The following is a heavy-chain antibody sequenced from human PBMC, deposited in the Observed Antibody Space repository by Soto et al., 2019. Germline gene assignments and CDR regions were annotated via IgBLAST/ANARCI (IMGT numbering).Heavy chain of an antibody. CDR2: IIPIFGTA. D-gene: IGHD3-22*01. J-gene: IGHJ4*02. CDR1: GGSFNRHT. CDR3: ARGWGYDSTDYYYAY. V-gene: IGHV1-69*01. Sequence: QVQLVQSGAEVRKPGSSVRVSCKSSGGSFNRHTISWVRQAPGHGLEWMGGIIPIFGTANHPQKFQGRVTMIADESKSTVYMELSSLRSDDTAIYYCARGWGYDSTDYYYAYWGQGTLVIVSS.